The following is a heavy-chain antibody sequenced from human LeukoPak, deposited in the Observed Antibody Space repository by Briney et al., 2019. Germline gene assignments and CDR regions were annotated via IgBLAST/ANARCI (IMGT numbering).Heavy chain of an antibody. V-gene: IGHV4-59*08. D-gene: IGHD5-12*01. Sequence: PSETLSLTCTVSGGSISSYYWSWIRQPPGKGLEWIGYIYYSGSTNYNPSLKSRVTISVDTSKNQFSLKLSSVTAADTAVYYCARLAGYSGYDSRAYYFDYWGQGTLVTVSS. CDR1: GGSISSYY. J-gene: IGHJ4*02. CDR3: ARLAGYSGYDSRAYYFDY. CDR2: IYYSGST.